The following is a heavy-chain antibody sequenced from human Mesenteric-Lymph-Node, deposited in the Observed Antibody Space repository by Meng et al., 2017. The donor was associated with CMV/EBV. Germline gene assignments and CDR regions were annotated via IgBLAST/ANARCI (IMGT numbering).Heavy chain of an antibody. V-gene: IGHV4-59*08. Sequence: LTCTVSGGSISSYYWSWIRQPPGKGLEWIGYIYYSGSTNYNPSLKSRVTISVDTSKNQFSLKLSSVTAADTAVYYCARLRSGSYRFDYWGQGTLVTVSS. CDR3: ARLRSGSYRFDY. J-gene: IGHJ4*02. D-gene: IGHD1-26*01. CDR2: IYYSGST. CDR1: GGSISSYY.